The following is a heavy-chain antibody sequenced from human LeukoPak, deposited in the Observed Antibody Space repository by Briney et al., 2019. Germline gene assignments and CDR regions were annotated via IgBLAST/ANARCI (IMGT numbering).Heavy chain of an antibody. V-gene: IGHV3-7*01. CDR1: GFTFSRFW. J-gene: IGHJ4*02. Sequence: AGGSLTLSCAASGFTFSRFWMSWVRQAPGKGLEWVANIRDDGAAKWYLDSVKGRFTISRDNAENSLFLQMDSLRAEDTALYYRARTVVEVPGASDLFDYWGQGTLDTVSS. CDR2: IRDDGAAK. D-gene: IGHD2-2*01. CDR3: ARTVVEVPGASDLFDY.